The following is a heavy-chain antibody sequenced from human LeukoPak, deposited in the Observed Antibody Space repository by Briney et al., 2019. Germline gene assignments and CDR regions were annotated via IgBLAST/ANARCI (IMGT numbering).Heavy chain of an antibody. CDR2: INPDGSGK. CDR1: GFTFNSFW. Sequence: GGSLRLSCAASGFTFNSFWMIWVRQAPGKGLEWVANINPDGSGKYYVDSVKGPFTISRDNAKKSLYLQMNSLRAEDTAVYYCASKQGDYWGQGTLVTVSS. J-gene: IGHJ4*02. V-gene: IGHV3-7*01. CDR3: ASKQGDY.